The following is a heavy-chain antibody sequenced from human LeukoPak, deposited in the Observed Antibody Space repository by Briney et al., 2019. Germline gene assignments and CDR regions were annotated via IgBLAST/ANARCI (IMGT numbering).Heavy chain of an antibody. CDR1: GGSISSYY. J-gene: IGHJ4*02. Sequence: PSETLSLTRTVSGGSISSYYWSWIRQPPGKGPEWIGYIYYSGSTNYNPSLKSRVTISVDTSKNQFSLKLSSVTAADTAVYYCARFGINYMYYFDYWGQGALVTGSS. D-gene: IGHD3-10*01. CDR3: ARFGINYMYYFDY. V-gene: IGHV4-59*08. CDR2: IYYSGST.